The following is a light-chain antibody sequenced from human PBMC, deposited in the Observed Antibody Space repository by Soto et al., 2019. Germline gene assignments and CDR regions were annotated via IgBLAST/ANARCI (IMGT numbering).Light chain of an antibody. CDR3: SSYTSSTTRV. V-gene: IGLV2-14*03. CDR2: DVS. CDR1: SSDVGGYNY. J-gene: IGLJ1*01. Sequence: QSALTQPASVSGSPGQSITISCTGTSSDVGGYNYVSWYQQHPGKAPKLIIYDVSSRPSGVSNRFSGSKSGNTASLTISGLQAEDESDYYCSSYTSSTTRVFGTGTQLTVL.